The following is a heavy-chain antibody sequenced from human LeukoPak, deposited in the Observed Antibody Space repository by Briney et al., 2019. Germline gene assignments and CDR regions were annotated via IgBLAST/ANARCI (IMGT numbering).Heavy chain of an antibody. V-gene: IGHV4-59*01. CDR3: AGSELLWFGKVNSGFDF. D-gene: IGHD3-10*01. CDR2: VYYSGST. J-gene: IGHJ4*02. CDR1: GGSISTYY. Sequence: SETLSLTCTVSGGSISTYYWSWIRQPPGKGLEWIGYVYYSGSTNYNPSLMSRVTISVDTSENQFSLKLSSVTAADTAMYYCAGSELLWFGKVNSGFDFWGQGTLVTVSS.